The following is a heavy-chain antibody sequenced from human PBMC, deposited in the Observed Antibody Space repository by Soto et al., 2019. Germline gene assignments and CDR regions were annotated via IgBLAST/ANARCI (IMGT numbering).Heavy chain of an antibody. D-gene: IGHD6-19*01. V-gene: IGHV3-23*01. Sequence: QPGGSLRLSCAASGFTFSSYAMSWVRQAPGKGLEWVSAISGSGGSTYYADSVKGRFTISRDNSKNTLYLQMNSLRAEDTAVYYCAKDSVSGWREWYYYYGMYVWGQGTTVTVSS. J-gene: IGHJ6*02. CDR3: AKDSVSGWREWYYYYGMYV. CDR2: ISGSGGST. CDR1: GFTFSSYA.